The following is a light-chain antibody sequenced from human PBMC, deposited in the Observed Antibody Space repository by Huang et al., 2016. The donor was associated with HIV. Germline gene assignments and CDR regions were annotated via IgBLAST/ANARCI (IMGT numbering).Light chain of an antibody. J-gene: IGKJ2*01. CDR2: GAS. CDR3: QQYNSWPPNT. CDR1: QSVRTH. Sequence: EIVMTQSPATLSVSPGEGATLSCRTSQSVRTHLAWYQHKPGQAPRLLIHGASTRATGVPARVSGSGSGTEFTLTISTLQSEDFAVYYCQQYNSWPPNTFGQGTNLEI. V-gene: IGKV3-15*01.